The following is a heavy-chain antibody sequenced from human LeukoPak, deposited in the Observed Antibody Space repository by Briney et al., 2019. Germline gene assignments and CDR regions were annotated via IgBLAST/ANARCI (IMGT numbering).Heavy chain of an antibody. CDR1: GFTFSSYA. Sequence: GGSLRLSCAASGFTFSSYAMAWVRQAPAKGLEWVSAISGSGSSTYYADSVKGRFTISRDRSKNTLYLQMHSLRAEDTAVYYCAKGNLAVAGSGYLFDYWGQGTLVTVSS. CDR3: AKGNLAVAGSGYLFDY. J-gene: IGHJ4*02. CDR2: ISGSGSST. V-gene: IGHV3-23*01. D-gene: IGHD6-19*01.